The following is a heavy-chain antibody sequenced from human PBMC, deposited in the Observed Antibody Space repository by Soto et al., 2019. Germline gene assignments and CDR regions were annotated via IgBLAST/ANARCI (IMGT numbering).Heavy chain of an antibody. CDR1: GFPFTSCA. CDR2: IVAGSGTT. D-gene: IGHD3-10*01. V-gene: IGHV1-58*01. J-gene: IGHJ4*02. Sequence: QMQLVQSGPEVKKPGTSVKVSCKASGFPFTSCAVQWVRQARGQRLAWIGWIVAGSGTTNYAQKFQQRVTITRDMSTSTAYMELSSLRSEDTAVYYCAAGIPKGGEATGGYWGQGTLLTVSS. CDR3: AAGIPKGGEATGGY.